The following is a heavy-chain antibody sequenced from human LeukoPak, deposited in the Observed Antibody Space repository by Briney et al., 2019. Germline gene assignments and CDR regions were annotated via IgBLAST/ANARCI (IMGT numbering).Heavy chain of an antibody. CDR3: AKDIEQWLARRNAFDI. D-gene: IGHD6-19*01. CDR1: GYTFTSYG. CDR2: ISAYNGNT. Sequence: ASVKVSCKASGYTFTSYGISWVRQAPGQGLEWMGWISAYNGNTNYAQKLQGRVTMTTDTSTSTAYMELRSLRSDDTALYYCAKDIEQWLARRNAFDIWGQGTMVTVSS. J-gene: IGHJ3*02. V-gene: IGHV1-18*01.